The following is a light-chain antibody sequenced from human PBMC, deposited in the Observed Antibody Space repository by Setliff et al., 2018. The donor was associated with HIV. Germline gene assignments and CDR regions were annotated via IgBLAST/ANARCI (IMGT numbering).Light chain of an antibody. J-gene: IGLJ1*01. CDR2: EVT. CDR3: FSYAGSNNFV. V-gene: IGLV2-11*01. CDR1: SSDIGGYKY. Sequence: QSALTQPRSVSGSPGQSVTISCTGSSSDIGGYKYVSWYQQHPGKAPKLMIYEVTKRPSGVPDRFSGSKSGNTASLTISGLQAEDESDYYCFSYAGSNNFVFGAGTKVT.